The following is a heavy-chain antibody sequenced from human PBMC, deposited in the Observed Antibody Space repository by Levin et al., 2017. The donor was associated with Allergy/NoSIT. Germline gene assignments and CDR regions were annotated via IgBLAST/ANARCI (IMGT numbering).Heavy chain of an antibody. J-gene: IGHJ2*01. CDR2: IYYSGST. CDR3: ARVEGRGYSYYWYFDL. CDR1: GGSISSYY. V-gene: IGHV4-59*01. Sequence: PSETLSLTCTVSGGSISSYYWSWIRQPPGKGLEWIGYIYYSGSTNYNPSLKSRVTISVDTSKNQFSLKLSSVTAADTAVYYCARVEGRGYSYYWYFDLWGRGTLVTVSS. D-gene: IGHD5-18*01.